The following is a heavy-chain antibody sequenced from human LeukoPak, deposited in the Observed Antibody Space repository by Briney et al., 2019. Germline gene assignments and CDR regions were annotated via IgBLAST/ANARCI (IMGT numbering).Heavy chain of an antibody. V-gene: IGHV3-15*01. J-gene: IGHJ4*02. CDR2: IKSKTDGGTT. CDR3: TTPVTYYDILTGSYYFDY. Sequence: GGSLRLSCAASGFTFSNAWMSWVRQAPGKGLEWVGRIKSKTDGGTTDYAAPVKGRFTISRDDSKNTLYLQMNSLKTEDTAVYYCTTPVTYYDILTGSYYFDYWGRGTLVTVSS. D-gene: IGHD3-9*01. CDR1: GFTFSNAW.